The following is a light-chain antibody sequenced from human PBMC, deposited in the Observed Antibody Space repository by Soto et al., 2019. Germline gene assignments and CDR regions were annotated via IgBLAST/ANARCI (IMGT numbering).Light chain of an antibody. CDR1: SSNIGAGYD. CDR3: QSYDSSLSEYV. V-gene: IGLV1-40*01. J-gene: IGLJ1*01. Sequence: QAVVTQPPSVSGAPGQRVTISCTGSSSNIGAGYDVHWYQQLPGTAPKLLIYGNSNRPSGVPDRFSGSKSGTSASLAITGLQAEDEADYYCQSYDSSLSEYVFGTGTKLTVL. CDR2: GNS.